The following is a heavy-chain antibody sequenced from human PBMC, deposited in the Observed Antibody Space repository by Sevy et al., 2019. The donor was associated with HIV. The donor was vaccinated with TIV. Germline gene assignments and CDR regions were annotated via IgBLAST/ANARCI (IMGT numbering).Heavy chain of an antibody. CDR2: ISYDGINK. J-gene: IGHJ6*02. Sequence: GGSLRLSCAASAFSFSSYAMNWVRQAPGKGLEWVAVISYDGINKYYGDSVKGRFIISRDRSKNTLYLQMNILRIEDTAVYYCAKDFTGFYGMDVWGQGTTVTVSS. D-gene: IGHD3-9*01. V-gene: IGHV3-30*18. CDR3: AKDFTGFYGMDV. CDR1: AFSFSSYA.